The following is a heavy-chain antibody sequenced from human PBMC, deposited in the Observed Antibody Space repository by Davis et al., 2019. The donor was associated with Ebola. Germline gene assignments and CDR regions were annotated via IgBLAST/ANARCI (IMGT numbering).Heavy chain of an antibody. D-gene: IGHD2-15*01. Sequence: PGGSLRLSCAGSQFNFTGAWMNWVRQPPGKGLEWIGYIYYSGSTSYNPSLQTRVTMSVDTSKNQFSLRLTSVTAADTAIYYCAREGTGYWGQGILVTVSS. CDR1: QFNFTGAW. CDR2: IYYSGST. V-gene: IGHV4-59*01. J-gene: IGHJ4*02. CDR3: AREGTGY.